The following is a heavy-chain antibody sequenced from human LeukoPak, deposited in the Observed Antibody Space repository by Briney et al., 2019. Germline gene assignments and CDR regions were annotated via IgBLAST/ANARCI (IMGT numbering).Heavy chain of an antibody. CDR1: GFTFSSYS. V-gene: IGHV3-48*04. D-gene: IGHD4-17*01. Sequence: GGSLRLSCAASGFTFSSYSMNWVRQAPGKGLERVSYISSSSSTIYYADSVKGRFTISRDNAKNSLYLQMNSLRAEDTAVYYCTRGSYGDYEYWGQGTLVTVSS. J-gene: IGHJ4*02. CDR2: ISSSSSTI. CDR3: TRGSYGDYEY.